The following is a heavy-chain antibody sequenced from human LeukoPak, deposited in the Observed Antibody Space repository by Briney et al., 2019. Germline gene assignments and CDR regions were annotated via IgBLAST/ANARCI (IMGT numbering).Heavy chain of an antibody. D-gene: IGHD7-27*01. J-gene: IGHJ6*02. V-gene: IGHV1-69*13. Sequence: SVKVSCKASGGTFSNYAVNWVRQAPGQGLEWMGGIFPISGPTNYAQKFQGRVTITADESTSTAYMELSRLRSDDSAVYYCAREHWVPSYYYFGMDVWGLGTTVTVSS. CDR1: GGTFSNYA. CDR3: AREHWVPSYYYFGMDV. CDR2: IFPISGPT.